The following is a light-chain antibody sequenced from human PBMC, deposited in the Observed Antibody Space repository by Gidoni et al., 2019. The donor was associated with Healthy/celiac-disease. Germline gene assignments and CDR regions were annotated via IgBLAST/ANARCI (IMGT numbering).Light chain of an antibody. CDR2: EDN. J-gene: IGLJ3*02. Sequence: NFMLTQPHSVSESPGKTVTISCTRSSGSIASNYVQWYQQSPGSAPTTVIYEDNQSPSGVPDRFSGSIDSSSNSASLTISGLKTEDEADYYCQSYDSSNQVFGGGTKLTVL. CDR1: SGSIASNY. V-gene: IGLV6-57*04. CDR3: QSYDSSNQV.